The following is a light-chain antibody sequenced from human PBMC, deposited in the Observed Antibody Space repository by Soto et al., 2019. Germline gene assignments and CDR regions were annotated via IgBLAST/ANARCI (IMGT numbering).Light chain of an antibody. J-gene: IGLJ1*01. CDR2: DVS. CDR3: SSYTSSSADV. Sequence: QSALTQPASVSGSPGQSLTISCTGTSSDVGGYNYVSWYQQHPGKAPKLMIYDVSNRPSGVSNRFSGSKSGNTASLTISGLKAEDEADYYCSSYTSSSADVFGTGTKLTVL. V-gene: IGLV2-14*01. CDR1: SSDVGGYNY.